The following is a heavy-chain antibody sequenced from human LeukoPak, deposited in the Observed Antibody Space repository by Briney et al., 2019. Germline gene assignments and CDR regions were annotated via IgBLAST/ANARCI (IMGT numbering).Heavy chain of an antibody. Sequence: GGSLRLSCAASGFTFSSHGMRWVRQAPGKGLEWVAVIWYDGSNKYYADSVKGQFTISRENSKNTLYLQMNSLRAEDTAVYYCARDGTGSNSGWYIHWGEGALVTVSS. V-gene: IGHV3-33*01. CDR2: IWYDGSNK. J-gene: IGHJ4*02. CDR1: GFTFSSHG. CDR3: ARDGTGSNSGWYIH. D-gene: IGHD6-19*01.